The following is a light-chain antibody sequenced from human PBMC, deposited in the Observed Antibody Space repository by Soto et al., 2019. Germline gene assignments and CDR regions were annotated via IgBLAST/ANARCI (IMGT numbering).Light chain of an antibody. J-gene: IGKJ1*01. CDR3: MQGLQTPQT. CDR2: LGS. Sequence: IVMTQSPLSLPVTPGEPASISCRSSQSLLHSNGYKYLDWDVQKPGQSPQLLIYLGSNRASGVPDRVSGSGSGTDFTLKISRVEAEDVGIYYCMQGLQTPQTFGQGTKGEIK. CDR1: QSLLHSNGYKY. V-gene: IGKV2-28*01.